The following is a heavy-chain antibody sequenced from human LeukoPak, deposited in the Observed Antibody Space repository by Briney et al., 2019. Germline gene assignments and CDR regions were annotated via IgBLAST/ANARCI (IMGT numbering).Heavy chain of an antibody. CDR3: ARGGKLRWILWGTKFYFDY. Sequence: GGSLRLSCAASGFTFSSYWMSWVRQAPGKGLEWVANIKQDGSEKYYVDSVKGRFTISRDNAKNSLYLQMNSLRSEDTAVYYCARGGKLRWILWGTKFYFDYWGQGTLVTVSS. D-gene: IGHD3-16*01. V-gene: IGHV3-7*03. J-gene: IGHJ4*02. CDR2: IKQDGSEK. CDR1: GFTFSSYW.